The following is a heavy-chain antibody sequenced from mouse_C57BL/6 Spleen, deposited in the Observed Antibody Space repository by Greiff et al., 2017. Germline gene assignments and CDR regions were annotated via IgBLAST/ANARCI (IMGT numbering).Heavy chain of an antibody. CDR3: ARQVGKYDYDGGYYFDY. D-gene: IGHD2-4*01. CDR2: IYPRSGNT. Sequence: QVQLQQSGAELARPGASVQLSCKASGYTFTSSGISWVKQRTGQGLEWIGEIYPRSGNTYYNEKFKGKATLTADKSSSTAYMELRSLTSEDSAVYFCARQVGKYDYDGGYYFDYWGQGTTLTVSS. CDR1: GYTFTSSG. J-gene: IGHJ2*01. V-gene: IGHV1-81*01.